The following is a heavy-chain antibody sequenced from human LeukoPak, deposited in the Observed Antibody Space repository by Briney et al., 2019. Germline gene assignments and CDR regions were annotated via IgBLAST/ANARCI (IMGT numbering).Heavy chain of an antibody. CDR2: ISGSGGST. J-gene: IGHJ4*02. Sequence: GGSLRLSCAASGFTFSSYAMSWVRQAPGKGLDWVSAISGSGGSTYYADSVKGRFTISRDNSKNTLYLQMNSLRAEDTAVYYCAKDPAPGFYYYGSGSVDHWGQGTLVTVSS. CDR3: AKDPAPGFYYYGSGSVDH. D-gene: IGHD3-10*01. V-gene: IGHV3-23*01. CDR1: GFTFSSYA.